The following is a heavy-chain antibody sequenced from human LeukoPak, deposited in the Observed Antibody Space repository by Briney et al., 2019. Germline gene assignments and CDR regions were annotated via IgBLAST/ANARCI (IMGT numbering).Heavy chain of an antibody. D-gene: IGHD6-6*01. CDR3: ARTEYSSSSGVDY. V-gene: IGHV1-2*02. Sequence: ASVKVSCKASGYTFTSYGISWVRQAPGQGLEWMGWINPNSGGTNYAQRFQGRVTMTRDTSISTLYMELSRLRSDDTALYYCARTEYSSSSGVDYWGQGTLVTVSS. J-gene: IGHJ4*02. CDR1: GYTFTSYG. CDR2: INPNSGGT.